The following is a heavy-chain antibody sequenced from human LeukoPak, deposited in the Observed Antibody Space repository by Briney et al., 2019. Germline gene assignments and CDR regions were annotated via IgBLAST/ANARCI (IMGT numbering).Heavy chain of an antibody. CDR2: IYYSGST. CDR3: AEGYYMDV. J-gene: IGHJ6*03. Sequence: KPSETLSLTCSVSGGSISSSSYYWGWIRQPPGKGLEWIGSIYYSGSTYYNPSLKSRVTISVDTSKNQFSLKLSSVTAADTAVYYCAEGYYMDVWGKGTTVTVSS. CDR1: GGSISSSSYY. V-gene: IGHV4-39*07.